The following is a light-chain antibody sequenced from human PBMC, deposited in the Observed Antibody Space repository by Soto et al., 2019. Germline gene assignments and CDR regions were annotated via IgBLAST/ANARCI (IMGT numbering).Light chain of an antibody. CDR1: SSDVGNYNL. CDR3: CSYAGSSTLDV. J-gene: IGLJ1*01. CDR2: EVS. Sequence: QSALTQPASMSGSPGQSITISCTGTSSDVGNYNLVSWYQQHPGKAPKLIIYEVSKRPSGVSNRFSGSKSGNTASLTISGLQAEDEADYDCCSYAGSSTLDVFGTGTKLTVL. V-gene: IGLV2-23*02.